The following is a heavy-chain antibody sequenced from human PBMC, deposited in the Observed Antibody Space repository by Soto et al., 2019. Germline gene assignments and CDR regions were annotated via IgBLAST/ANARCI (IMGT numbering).Heavy chain of an antibody. CDR2: INPNSGGT. CDR3: ARDGSTSLPYNYYYGMDV. V-gene: IGHV1-2*04. J-gene: IGHJ6*02. Sequence: GASVKVSCKASGYTFTGYYMHWVRPAPGQGLEWMGWINPNSGGTNYAQKFQGWVTMTRDTSISTAYMELSRLRSDDTAVYYCARDGSTSLPYNYYYGMDVWGQGTTVTVSS. D-gene: IGHD2-2*01. CDR1: GYTFTGYY.